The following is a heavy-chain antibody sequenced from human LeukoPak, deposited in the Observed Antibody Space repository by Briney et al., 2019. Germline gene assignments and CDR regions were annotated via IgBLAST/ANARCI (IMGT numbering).Heavy chain of an antibody. CDR3: ARDPPEDEWNSLDS. Sequence: GSLRLSCAASGFTFSNYAMGWIRQAPGKGVEWIGFIHYSGLTVYSPSLQSRVSMSVDTSRNQFSLDLSSVTAADTALYYCARDPPEDEWNSLDSWGQGILVTVSS. D-gene: IGHD1-7*01. J-gene: IGHJ4*02. V-gene: IGHV4-59*01. CDR2: IHYSGLT. CDR1: GFTFSNYA.